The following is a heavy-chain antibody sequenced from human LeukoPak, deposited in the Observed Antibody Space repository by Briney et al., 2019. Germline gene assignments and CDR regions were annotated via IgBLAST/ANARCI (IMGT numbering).Heavy chain of an antibody. Sequence: SETLSLTCTVSGGSISSYYWSWIRQPPGKGLEWIGYIYYSGSTNYNPSLKSRVTISVDTSKNQFSLKLSSVTAADTAVYYCARDLIDDGYYYGMDVWGQGTTVTVSS. CDR2: IYYSGST. CDR3: ARDLIDDGYYYGMDV. CDR1: GGSISSYY. D-gene: IGHD3-16*01. J-gene: IGHJ6*02. V-gene: IGHV4-59*01.